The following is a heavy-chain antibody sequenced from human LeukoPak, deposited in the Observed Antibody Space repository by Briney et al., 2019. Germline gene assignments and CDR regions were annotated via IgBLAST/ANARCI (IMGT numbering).Heavy chain of an antibody. CDR2: ISSSSSYI. J-gene: IGHJ4*02. V-gene: IGHV3-21*01. CDR1: GFTFSSYS. CDR3: AKDWEVITAVYYFDY. Sequence: GGSLRLSCAASGFTFSSYSMNWVRQAPGRGLEWVSSISSSSSYIYYADSVKGRFTISRDNAKNSLYLQMNSLRAEDTAVYYCAKDWEVITAVYYFDYWGQGTLVTVSS. D-gene: IGHD3-22*01.